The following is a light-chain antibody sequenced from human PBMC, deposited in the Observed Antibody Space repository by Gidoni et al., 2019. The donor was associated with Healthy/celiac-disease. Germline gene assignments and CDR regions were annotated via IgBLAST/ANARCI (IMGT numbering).Light chain of an antibody. J-gene: IGKJ2*01. CDR1: QSVSSN. Sequence: EIVMTKSPATLSVSPGETDTLSCRASQSVSSNLDWYQQQPGQAPRLLIYGASNRATGIPARFSGSGSGTEFTLTISSLQSEDFAVYYCQQYNNWPPYTFGQGTKLEIK. V-gene: IGKV3-15*01. CDR2: GAS. CDR3: QQYNNWPPYT.